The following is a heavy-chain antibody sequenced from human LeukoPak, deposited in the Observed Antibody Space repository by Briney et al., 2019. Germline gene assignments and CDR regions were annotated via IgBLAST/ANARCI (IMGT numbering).Heavy chain of an antibody. CDR1: GFTFSSYS. CDR3: ARDDSFGFDYYYYFDL. J-gene: IGHJ6*03. V-gene: IGHV3-48*01. CDR2: ISSSSSTI. D-gene: IGHD5-18*01. Sequence: PGGSLRLSCAASGFTFSSYSMNWVRQAPGKGLEWISYISSSSSTIYYADSVKGRFTISRDNVKNSLYLQMNSLRAEDTAVYYCARDDSFGFDYYYYFDLWGKGTTVTVSS.